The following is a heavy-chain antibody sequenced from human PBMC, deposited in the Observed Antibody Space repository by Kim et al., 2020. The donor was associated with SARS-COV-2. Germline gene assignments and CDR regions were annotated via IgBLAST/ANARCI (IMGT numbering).Heavy chain of an antibody. CDR3: ARVRSADISYGMDV. D-gene: IGHD5-12*01. J-gene: IGHJ6*02. V-gene: IGHV3-11*06. Sequence: ADSVKGRFTISRDNAKNSLYLQMNSLRAEDTAVYYCARVRSADISYGMDVWGQGTTVTVSS.